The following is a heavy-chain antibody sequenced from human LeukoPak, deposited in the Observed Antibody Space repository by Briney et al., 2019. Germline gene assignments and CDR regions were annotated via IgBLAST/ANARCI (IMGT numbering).Heavy chain of an antibody. CDR3: ARAPITSPFYFDY. CDR2: INWSGGST. CDR1: GFAFDEHG. V-gene: IGHV3-20*04. J-gene: IGHJ4*02. D-gene: IGHD2-2*01. Sequence: GGSLRLSCAASGFAFDEHGMSWVRQVPGKGLGRVSGINWSGGSTGYADPLRGRFTISRDNAKNSLYLQMDSLRAEDTALYYCARAPITSPFYFDYWGQGTLVTVSS.